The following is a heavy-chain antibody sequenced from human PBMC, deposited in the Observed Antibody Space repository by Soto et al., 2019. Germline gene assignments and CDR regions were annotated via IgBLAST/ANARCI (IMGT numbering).Heavy chain of an antibody. CDR1: GFTFISYW. J-gene: IGHJ6*02. Sequence: GGSLRLCCAASGFTFISYWMSWVRQAPGKGLEWVANIKQDGSEKYYVDSVKGRFTIYRDNAKNSLYLQMNSLRAEDTAVYYCARSYSSSWYIYYYYGMDVWGQGTTVTVSS. V-gene: IGHV3-7*03. CDR3: ARSYSSSWYIYYYYGMDV. D-gene: IGHD6-13*01. CDR2: IKQDGSEK.